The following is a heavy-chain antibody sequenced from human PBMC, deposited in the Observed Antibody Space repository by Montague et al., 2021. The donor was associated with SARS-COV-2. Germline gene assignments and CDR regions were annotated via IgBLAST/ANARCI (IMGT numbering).Heavy chain of an antibody. Sequence: SETLSLTCTVSGGSISSGSYYWGWIRQPPGKGLEWIGNIYYSGSTYYNPSLKSRVTISVDTSKNQFSLKLSSVTAADTAVYYCARQKMGSVTIFGVVTHDRWFDPWGQGTLVTVSS. CDR1: GGSISSGSYY. J-gene: IGHJ5*02. D-gene: IGHD3-3*01. CDR2: IYYSGST. CDR3: ARQKMGSVTIFGVVTHDRWFDP. V-gene: IGHV4-39*01.